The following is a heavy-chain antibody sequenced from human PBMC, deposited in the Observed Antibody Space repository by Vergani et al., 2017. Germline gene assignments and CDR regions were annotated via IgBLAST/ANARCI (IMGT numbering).Heavy chain of an antibody. CDR1: GGSFSGYY. Sequence: QVQLQQWGAGLLKPSETLSLTCAVYGGSFSGYYWSWIRQPPGKGLEWIGEINHSGSTNSNPSLKSRVTISVDTSKNQFSLKLSSVTAADTAVYYCARGHPFDPWGQGTLVTVSS. J-gene: IGHJ5*02. V-gene: IGHV4-34*01. CDR3: ARGHPFDP. CDR2: INHSGST.